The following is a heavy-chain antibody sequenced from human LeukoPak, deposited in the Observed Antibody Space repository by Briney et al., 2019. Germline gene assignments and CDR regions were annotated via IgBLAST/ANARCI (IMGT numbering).Heavy chain of an antibody. Sequence: PSETLSLTCTVSGGSISSYYWRWIRQPPGKGLEWIGYIYYSGSTNYNPSLKSRVTISVDTSKNQFSLKLSSVTAADTAVYYCARGSAAAGTYEIDYWGQGTLVTVSS. CDR3: ARGSAAAGTYEIDY. D-gene: IGHD6-13*01. CDR1: GGSISSYY. V-gene: IGHV4-59*01. CDR2: IYYSGST. J-gene: IGHJ4*02.